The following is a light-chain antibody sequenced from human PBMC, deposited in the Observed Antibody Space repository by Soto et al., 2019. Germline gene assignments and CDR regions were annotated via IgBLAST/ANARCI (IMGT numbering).Light chain of an antibody. CDR2: YAS. V-gene: IGKV3-11*01. CDR1: QSVGND. Sequence: EIVLTQSPATLSLSPGDRATLSCRASQSVGNDLVWYHQKRGQAPRVLIYYASNRATGIPARFSGSGSGTDFTLTISVLEPEDFAFYYCQQRNSWPPTFGGGTRVEIK. J-gene: IGKJ4*01. CDR3: QQRNSWPPT.